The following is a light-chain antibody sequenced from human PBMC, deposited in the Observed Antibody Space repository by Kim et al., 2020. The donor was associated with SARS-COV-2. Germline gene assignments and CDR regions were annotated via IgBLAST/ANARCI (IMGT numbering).Light chain of an antibody. CDR2: DAS. Sequence: SPGERATVSCRASQSVSTSLAWYQQKPGQAPRLLIYDASNRATGIPDRFSGGGSGTDFTLTISSLEPEDFAVYYCQQRSSCPLTFGGGTKVDIK. CDR1: QSVSTS. V-gene: IGKV3-11*01. CDR3: QQRSSCPLT. J-gene: IGKJ4*01.